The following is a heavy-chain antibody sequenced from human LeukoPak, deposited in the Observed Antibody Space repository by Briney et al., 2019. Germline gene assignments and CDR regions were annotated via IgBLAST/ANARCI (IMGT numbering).Heavy chain of an antibody. V-gene: IGHV3-30-3*01. J-gene: IGHJ4*02. CDR2: ISYDGSNE. Sequence: GGSLRLSCAASGFTFSYYAMHWVRQAPGKGLEWVAVISYDGSNEYYADSVKGRFTISRDNSKNTLSLQMNTLRPEDTAVYYCARPIDNGSGSYYFDYWGQGTLVTVSS. D-gene: IGHD3-10*01. CDR1: GFTFSYYA. CDR3: ARPIDNGSGSYYFDY.